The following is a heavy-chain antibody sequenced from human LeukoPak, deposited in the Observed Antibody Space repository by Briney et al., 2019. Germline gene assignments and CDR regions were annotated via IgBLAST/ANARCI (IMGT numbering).Heavy chain of an antibody. J-gene: IGHJ3*02. V-gene: IGHV3-9*03. D-gene: IGHD6-13*01. CDR3: AKDMGAAVEGAFDI. CDR2: ISWNSGSI. Sequence: GGSLRLSYAASGFTFDDYAMHWVRQAPGKGLEWVSGISWNSGSIGYADSVKGRFTISRDNAKNSLYLQMNSLRAEDMSLYYCAKDMGAAVEGAFDIWGQGTMVTVSS. CDR1: GFTFDDYA.